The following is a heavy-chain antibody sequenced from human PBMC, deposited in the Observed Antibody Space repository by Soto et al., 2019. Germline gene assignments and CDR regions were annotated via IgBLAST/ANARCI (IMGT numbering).Heavy chain of an antibody. D-gene: IGHD3-22*01. CDR3: ASIDSSGYYSGDFDY. Sequence: SETLSLTCTVSGGSISSGDYYWSWIRQPPGKGLEWIGYIYYSGSTYYNPSLKSRVTISVDTSKNQFSLKLSSVTAADTAVYYCASIDSSGYYSGDFDYWGQGTLVTV. J-gene: IGHJ4*02. CDR2: IYYSGST. CDR1: GGSISSGDYY. V-gene: IGHV4-30-4*01.